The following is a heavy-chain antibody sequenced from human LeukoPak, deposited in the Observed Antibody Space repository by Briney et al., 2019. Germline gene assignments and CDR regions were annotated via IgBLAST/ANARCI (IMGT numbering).Heavy chain of an antibody. Sequence: PSETLSLTCTVSGGSISSSSYYWGWIRQLPGKGLEWIGSIYYSGSTYYNPSLKSRVTISVDTSKNQFSLKLSSVTAADTAVYYCARGRRSMITFGGVIVIPAYDYWGQGTLVTVSS. CDR1: GGSISSSSYY. D-gene: IGHD3-16*02. V-gene: IGHV4-39*01. J-gene: IGHJ4*02. CDR2: IYYSGST. CDR3: ARGRRSMITFGGVIVIPAYDY.